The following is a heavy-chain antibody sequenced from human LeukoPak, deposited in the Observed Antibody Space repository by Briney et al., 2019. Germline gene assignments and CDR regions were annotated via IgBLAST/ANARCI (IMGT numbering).Heavy chain of an antibody. J-gene: IGHJ3*02. V-gene: IGHV1-8*03. CDR1: GYTFTSYD. Sequence: ASVKVSCKASGYTFTSYDINWVRQATGQGLEWMGWMNPNSGNTGYAQKFQGRVTITADESTSTAYMELSSLRSEDTAVYYCASSWSPSRTAIGAFDIWGQGTMVTVSS. CDR3: ASSWSPSRTAIGAFDI. D-gene: IGHD5-18*01. CDR2: MNPNSGNT.